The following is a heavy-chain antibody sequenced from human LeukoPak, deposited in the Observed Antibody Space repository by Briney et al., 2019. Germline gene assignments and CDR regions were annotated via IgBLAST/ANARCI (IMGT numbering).Heavy chain of an antibody. D-gene: IGHD4-17*01. CDR2: ISAYNGNT. CDR1: GGTFSSYA. J-gene: IGHJ4*02. V-gene: IGHV1-18*01. Sequence: ASVKVSCKASGGTFSSYAISWVRQAPGQGLEWMGWISAYNGNTNYAQKLQGRVTMTTDTSTSTAYMELRSLRSDDTAVYYCARDRAYGDYPSDYWGQGTLVTVSS. CDR3: ARDRAYGDYPSDY.